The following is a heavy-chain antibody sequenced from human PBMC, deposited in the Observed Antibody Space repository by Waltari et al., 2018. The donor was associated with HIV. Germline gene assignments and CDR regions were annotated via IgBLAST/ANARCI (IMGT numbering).Heavy chain of an antibody. J-gene: IGHJ4*02. CDR3: ARDEAQVLRAMGY. CDR1: GYAFTGYY. Sequence: QVQLVPSGDEVKKPGASVKVSCKASGYAFTGYYMNGVRQAPGQGLEWRGWINPNSGGTNYAQKFQGRVTMTRDTSISTAYMELSRLRSDDTAVYYCARDEAQVLRAMGYWGQGTLVTVSS. D-gene: IGHD3-16*01. V-gene: IGHV1-2*02. CDR2: INPNSGGT.